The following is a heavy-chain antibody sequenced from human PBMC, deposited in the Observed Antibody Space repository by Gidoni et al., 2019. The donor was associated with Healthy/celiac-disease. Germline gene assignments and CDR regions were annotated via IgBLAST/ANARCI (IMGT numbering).Heavy chain of an antibody. Sequence: QVQLQESGPGLVKPSETLSLTCPVSGGSISSYYWSWIRQPPGKGLEWIGYIYYSGSTNYNPSLKSRVTISVDTSKNQFSLKLSSVTAADTAVYYCARTDFWSGYSPYYYYMDVWGKGTTVTVSS. CDR2: IYYSGST. CDR3: ARTDFWSGYSPYYYYMDV. V-gene: IGHV4-59*01. CDR1: GGSISSYY. J-gene: IGHJ6*03. D-gene: IGHD3-3*01.